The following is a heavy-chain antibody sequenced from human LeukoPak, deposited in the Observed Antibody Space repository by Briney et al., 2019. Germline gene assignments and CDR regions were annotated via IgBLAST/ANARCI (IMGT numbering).Heavy chain of an antibody. CDR3: ARPYYGSGSYVPFDY. Sequence: PSETLSLTCTVSGGSISSSYYYWGWIRQPPGKGLEWIGSIYSSGSTYYNPSLKSRVTISVDTSKNQFSLKLSSVTAADTAVYYCARPYYGSGSYVPFDYWGQGTLVTVSS. CDR2: IYSSGST. J-gene: IGHJ4*02. CDR1: GGSISSSYYY. D-gene: IGHD3-10*01. V-gene: IGHV4-39*01.